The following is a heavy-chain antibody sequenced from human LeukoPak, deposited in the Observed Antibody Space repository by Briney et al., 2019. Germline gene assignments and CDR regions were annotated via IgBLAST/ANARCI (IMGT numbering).Heavy chain of an antibody. V-gene: IGHV4-4*07. D-gene: IGHD2-21*02. Sequence: SETLSLTCTVSGGSISSYYWSWIRQPAGKGLEWIGRIYTSGSTNYNPSLKSRVTIFVDTSKTQISLKLSSVTAADTAVYYCARVEHGRDCDYGMDVWGQGTTVTVSS. J-gene: IGHJ6*02. CDR3: ARVEHGRDCDYGMDV. CDR2: IYTSGST. CDR1: GGSISSYY.